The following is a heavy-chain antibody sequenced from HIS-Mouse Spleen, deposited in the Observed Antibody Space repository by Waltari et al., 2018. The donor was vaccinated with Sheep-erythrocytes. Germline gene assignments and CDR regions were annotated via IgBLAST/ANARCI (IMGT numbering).Heavy chain of an antibody. V-gene: IGHV4-38-2*02. CDR3: ARDLGYDILTGYYSDAFDI. D-gene: IGHD3-9*01. J-gene: IGHJ3*02. CDR1: GYSISSGYY. Sequence: QVQLQESGPGLVKPSETLSLTCTVSGYSISSGYYWGWIRQPPGKGLEWIGSIYHSGSTYYTPSLKSRVTISVDTSKNQFSLKLSSVTAADTAVYYCARDLGYDILTGYYSDAFDIWGQGTMVTVSS. CDR2: IYHSGST.